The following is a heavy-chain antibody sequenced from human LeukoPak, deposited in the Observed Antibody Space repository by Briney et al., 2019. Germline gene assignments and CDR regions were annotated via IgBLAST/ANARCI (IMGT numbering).Heavy chain of an antibody. Sequence: GGSLRLSCAASGFTFSSYGMHWVRQAPGKGLEWVAYIRYDGSNKYYADSVKGRFTISRDISKNTLYLQMNSLRAEDTAVYYCARDDYGGLDYWGQGTLVTVSS. J-gene: IGHJ4*02. D-gene: IGHD4-23*01. CDR2: IRYDGSNK. CDR1: GFTFSSYG. V-gene: IGHV3-30*02. CDR3: ARDDYGGLDY.